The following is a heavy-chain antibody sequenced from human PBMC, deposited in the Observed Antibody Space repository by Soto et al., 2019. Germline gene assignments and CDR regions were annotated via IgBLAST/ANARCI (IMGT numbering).Heavy chain of an antibody. Sequence: SVKVSCKASGYTFTSYGISWVRQAPGQGLEWMAWINPYNGNTKYAEKFLGRVTVTTDTSTATAYMEVRSLTSDDTAVFYCARVGVGLAAPRVWPYWGQGTPVTVSS. CDR1: GYTFTSYG. CDR2: INPYNGNT. J-gene: IGHJ4*02. V-gene: IGHV1-18*01. CDR3: ARVGVGLAAPRVWPY. D-gene: IGHD6-13*01.